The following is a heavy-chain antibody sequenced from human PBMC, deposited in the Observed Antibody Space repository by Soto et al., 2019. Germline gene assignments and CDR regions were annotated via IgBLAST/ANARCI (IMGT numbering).Heavy chain of an antibody. D-gene: IGHD2-2*01. CDR1: GGSISSYY. J-gene: IGHJ4*02. CDR2: IYYSGST. V-gene: IGHV4-59*01. Sequence: SETLSLTCTVSGGSISSYYWSWIRQPPGKGLEWIGYIYYSGSTNYNPSLKSRVTISVDTSKNQFSLKLSSVTAADTAVYYCARGVPAAMFGGLLTDYWGQGTLVTVSS. CDR3: ARGVPAAMFGGLLTDY.